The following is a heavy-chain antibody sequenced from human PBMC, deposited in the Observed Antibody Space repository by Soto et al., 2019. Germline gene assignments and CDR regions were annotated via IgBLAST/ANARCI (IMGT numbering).Heavy chain of an antibody. J-gene: IGHJ4*02. CDR3: AKASQVIVVVPAAPIDY. V-gene: IGHV3-23*01. CDR2: ISGSGGST. Sequence: GGSLRLSCAASGFTFSSYAMSWVRQAPGKGLEWVSAISGSGGSTYYADSVKGRFTISRDNSKNTLYLQMNSLRAEDTAVYYCAKASQVIVVVPAAPIDYWGQGTRVTVS. D-gene: IGHD2-2*01. CDR1: GFTFSSYA.